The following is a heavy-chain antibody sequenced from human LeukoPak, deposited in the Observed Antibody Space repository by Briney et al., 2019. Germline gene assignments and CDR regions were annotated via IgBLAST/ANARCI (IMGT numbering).Heavy chain of an antibody. V-gene: IGHV1-2*02. CDR2: INPNSGGT. CDR3: ARYQGRSYDIFTGYYSWGNWFDP. CDR1: GYTFTSYY. Sequence: GASVKVSCKASGYTFTSYYMHWVRQAPGQGLEWMGWINPNSGGTNYAQKFQGRVTMTRDTSISTAYMELSRLRSDDTAVYYCARYQGRSYDIFTGYYSWGNWFDPWGQGTLVTVSS. J-gene: IGHJ5*02. D-gene: IGHD3-9*01.